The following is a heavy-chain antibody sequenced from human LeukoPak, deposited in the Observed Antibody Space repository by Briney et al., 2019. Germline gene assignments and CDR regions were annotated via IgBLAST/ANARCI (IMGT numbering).Heavy chain of an antibody. CDR1: GFTFSSYA. Sequence: GGSLRLSCAATGFTFSSYAMHWVRQAPGKGLEWVAVISYDGSNKYYADSVKGRFTISRDNSKNTLYLQMNSLRAEDTAVYYCVGYISWYYFDYWGQGTLVTVSS. CDR2: ISYDGSNK. D-gene: IGHD6-13*01. V-gene: IGHV3-30*03. CDR3: VGYISWYYFDY. J-gene: IGHJ4*02.